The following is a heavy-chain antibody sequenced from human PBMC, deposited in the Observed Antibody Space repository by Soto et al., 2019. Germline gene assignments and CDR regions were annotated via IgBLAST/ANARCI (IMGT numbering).Heavy chain of an antibody. CDR1: GYTFTSYY. CDR2: INPSGGST. Sequence: GASVKVSCKASGYTFTSYYMHWVRQAPGQGLEWMGIINPSGGSTSYAQKFQGRVTMTRDTSTSTVYMELSSLRSEDTAVYYCARDIGYCSGGSCHDAFDIWGQGTMVTVSS. CDR3: ARDIGYCSGGSCHDAFDI. D-gene: IGHD2-15*01. J-gene: IGHJ3*02. V-gene: IGHV1-46*03.